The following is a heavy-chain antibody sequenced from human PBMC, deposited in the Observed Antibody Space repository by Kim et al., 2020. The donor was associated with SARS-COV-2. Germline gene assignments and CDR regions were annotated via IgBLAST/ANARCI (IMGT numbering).Heavy chain of an antibody. CDR2: FDPEDGET. CDR1: GYTLTELS. CDR3: ATNMGRITIFGSAYGMDV. J-gene: IGHJ6*02. D-gene: IGHD3-3*01. Sequence: ASVKVSCKVSGYTLTELSMHWVRQAPGKGLEWMGGFDPEDGETIYAQKFQGRVTMTEDTSTDTAYMELSSLRSEDTAVYYCATNMGRITIFGSAYGMDVWGQGTTVTVSS. V-gene: IGHV1-24*01.